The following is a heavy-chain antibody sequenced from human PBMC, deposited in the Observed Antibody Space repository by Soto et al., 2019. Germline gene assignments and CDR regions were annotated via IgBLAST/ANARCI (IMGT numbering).Heavy chain of an antibody. CDR1: GFTFSSYA. D-gene: IGHD2-15*01. J-gene: IGHJ5*02. Sequence: QVQLVESGGGVVQPGRSLRLSCAASGFTFSSYAMHWVRQAPGKGLEWVAVISYDGSNKYYADSVKGRFTISRDNSKITLYLQMNSLRAEDTAVYYCTRTPSPVGAATRRGWFDPWGQGTLVTVSS. V-gene: IGHV3-30-3*01. CDR2: ISYDGSNK. CDR3: TRTPSPVGAATRRGWFDP.